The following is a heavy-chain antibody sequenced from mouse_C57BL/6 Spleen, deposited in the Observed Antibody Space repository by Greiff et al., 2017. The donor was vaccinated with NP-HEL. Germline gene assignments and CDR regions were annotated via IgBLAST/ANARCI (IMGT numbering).Heavy chain of an antibody. CDR3: AREESAMDY. V-gene: IGHV5-4*01. CDR2: ISDGGSYT. Sequence: EVHLVESGGGLVKPGGSLKLSCAASGFTFSSYAMSWVRQTPEKRLEWVATISDGGSYTYYPDNVKGRFTISRDNAKNNLYLQMSHLKSEDTAMYYCAREESAMDYWGQGTSVTVSS. CDR1: GFTFSSYA. J-gene: IGHJ4*01.